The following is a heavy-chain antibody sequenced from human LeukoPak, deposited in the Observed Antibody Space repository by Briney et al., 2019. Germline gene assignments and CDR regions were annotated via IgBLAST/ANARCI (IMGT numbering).Heavy chain of an antibody. CDR1: GGSISSYY. J-gene: IGHJ4*02. V-gene: IGHV4-4*07. CDR3: ARQGSDSSSWYWTRPFDY. Sequence: SETLSLTCTVSGGSISSYYWSWIRQPAGKGLEWIGRIYTSGSTNYNPSLKSRVTISVDTSKSQFSLKLSSVTAADTAVYYCARQGSDSSSWYWTRPFDYWGQGTLVTVSS. CDR2: IYTSGST. D-gene: IGHD6-13*01.